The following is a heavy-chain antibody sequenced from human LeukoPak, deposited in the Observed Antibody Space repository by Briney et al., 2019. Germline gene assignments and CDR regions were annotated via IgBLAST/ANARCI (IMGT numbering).Heavy chain of an antibody. D-gene: IGHD6-19*01. CDR3: ARGSRSGNSLGPIDF. Sequence: GGSLRLSCAASGFTLSSYAMSWVRQAPGKGLVWVSRIKSDESSASYADSVKGRFTISRDNAKNTLYLQMNSLRDEDTAVYHCARGSRSGNSLGPIDFWGQGTLVTVSS. CDR2: IKSDESSA. V-gene: IGHV3-74*01. J-gene: IGHJ4*02. CDR1: GFTLSSYA.